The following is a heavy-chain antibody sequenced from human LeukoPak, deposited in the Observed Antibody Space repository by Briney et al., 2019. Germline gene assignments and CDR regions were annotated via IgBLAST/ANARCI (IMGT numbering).Heavy chain of an antibody. CDR3: AKGSNFAFDN. D-gene: IGHD1-1*01. CDR1: GFSFSNFW. J-gene: IGHJ4*02. CDR2: INPDGTAA. Sequence: GGSLRLSCAASGFSFSNFWMHWVRQAPGMGLGWVSQINPDGTAALYADSVKGRFTISRDNAKSTLYLQMNTLRADDTAVYYCAKGSNFAFDNWGQGILVTVSS. V-gene: IGHV3-74*01.